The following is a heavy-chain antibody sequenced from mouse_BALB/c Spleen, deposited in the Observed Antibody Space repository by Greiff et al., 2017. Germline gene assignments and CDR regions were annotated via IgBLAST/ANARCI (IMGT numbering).Heavy chain of an antibody. J-gene: IGHJ3*01. CDR2: IWSGGST. CDR1: GFSLTSYG. V-gene: IGHV2-2*02. CDR3: ARNERGYYGSSPWFAY. D-gene: IGHD1-1*01. Sequence: VMLVESGPGLVQPSQSLSITCTVSGFSLTSYGVHWVRQSPGKGLEWLGVIWSGGSTDYNAAFISRLSISKDNSKSQVFFKMNRLQANDTAIYYCARNERGYYGSSPWFAYWGQGTLVTVSA.